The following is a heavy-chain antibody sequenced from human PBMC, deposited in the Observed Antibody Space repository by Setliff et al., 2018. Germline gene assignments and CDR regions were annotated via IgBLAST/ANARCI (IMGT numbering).Heavy chain of an antibody. CDR3: ARSFSRREKFLLDY. CDR1: GGSISSYY. J-gene: IGHJ4*02. CDR2: IYIGGGA. V-gene: IGHV4-4*07. Sequence: LSLTCTVSGGSISSYYWSWIRQPAGKGLEWIGHIYIGGGANYNPSLKSRVTMSIDTSKNQFSLKLNSVTAADMAVYYCARSFSRREKFLLDYWGQGALVTVSS.